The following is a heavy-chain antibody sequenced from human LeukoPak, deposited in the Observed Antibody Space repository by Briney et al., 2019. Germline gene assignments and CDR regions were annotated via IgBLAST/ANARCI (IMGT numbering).Heavy chain of an antibody. Sequence: ASVKVSCKASGYTFTSYAISWVRRAPGQGLEWMGRIIPILGIANYAQKFQGRVTITADKSTSTAYMELSSLRSEDTAVYYCARDTKYDILVAYWGQGTLVTVSS. CDR3: ARDTKYDILVAY. CDR1: GYTFTSYA. CDR2: IIPILGIA. D-gene: IGHD3-9*01. J-gene: IGHJ4*02. V-gene: IGHV1-69*04.